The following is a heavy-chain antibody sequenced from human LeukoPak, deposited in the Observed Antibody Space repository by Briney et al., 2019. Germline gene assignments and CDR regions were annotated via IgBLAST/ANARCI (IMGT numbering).Heavy chain of an antibody. J-gene: IGHJ3*02. D-gene: IGHD3-22*01. CDR1: GYTFTSYG. CDR3: ARAGVWDYSDSSGYHNAAFDI. Sequence: ASVKVSCKASGYTFTSYGISWVRQAPGQGLEWVGWIKPNTGATHYSKRFQGRVTMTRDTSISTAYMDLSRLRSDDTAVYYCARAGVWDYSDSSGYHNAAFDIWGQGTMVTVSS. V-gene: IGHV1-2*02. CDR2: IKPNTGAT.